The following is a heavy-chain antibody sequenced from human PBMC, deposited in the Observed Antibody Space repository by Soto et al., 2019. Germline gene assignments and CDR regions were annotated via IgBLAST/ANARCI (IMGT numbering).Heavy chain of an antibody. CDR3: ARAGRGLRLVTFWFDP. J-gene: IGHJ5*02. Sequence: PSETLSLTCAVYGGSFSGYYWSWIRQPPGKGLEWIGEINHSGSTNYNPSLKSRVTISVDTSKNQFSLKLSSVTAADTAVYYCARAGRGLRLVTFWFDPWGQGTLVTVSS. D-gene: IGHD3-9*01. CDR2: INHSGST. CDR1: GGSFSGYY. V-gene: IGHV4-34*01.